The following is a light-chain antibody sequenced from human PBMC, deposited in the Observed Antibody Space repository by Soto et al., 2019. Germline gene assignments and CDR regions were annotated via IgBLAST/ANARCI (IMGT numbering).Light chain of an antibody. V-gene: IGLV2-23*01. CDR1: SSDVGSYNL. CDR2: EAN. Sequence: QSALTQPASVSGSPGQSITISCTGTSSDVGSYNLVSWYQHHPGKAPKLMIYEANKRPSGVSNRFSGSKSGNTASLTISGLKAEDEGDYYCCSNESSDTMIFGGGTKLTFL. CDR3: CSNESSDTMI. J-gene: IGLJ2*01.